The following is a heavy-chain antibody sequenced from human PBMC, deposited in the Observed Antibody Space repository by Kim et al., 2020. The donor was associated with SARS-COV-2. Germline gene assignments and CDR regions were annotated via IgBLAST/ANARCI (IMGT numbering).Heavy chain of an antibody. CDR3: AKDFRPHYPAGYDFRYYYGMDV. D-gene: IGHD3-3*01. CDR1: GFTFSSYG. Sequence: GGSLRLSCAASGFTFSSYGMHWVRQAPGKGLEWVAVISYDGSNKYYADSVKGRFTISRDNSKNTLYLQMNSLRAEDTAVYYCAKDFRPHYPAGYDFRYYYGMDVWGQGTTVTVSS. V-gene: IGHV3-30*18. CDR2: ISYDGSNK. J-gene: IGHJ6*02.